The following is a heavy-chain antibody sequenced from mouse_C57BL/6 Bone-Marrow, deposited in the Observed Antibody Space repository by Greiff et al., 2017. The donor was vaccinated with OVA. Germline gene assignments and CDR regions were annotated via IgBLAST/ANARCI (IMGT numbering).Heavy chain of an antibody. V-gene: IGHV5-6*01. Sequence: EVQRVESGGDLVKPGGSLKLSCAASGFTFSSYGMSWVRQTPDKRLEWVATISSGGSYTYYPDSVKGRFTISRDSAKNTLYLQMSSLKSEDTAMYYCARRLGPAWFAYWGQGTLVTVSA. CDR3: ARRLGPAWFAY. D-gene: IGHD4-1*01. CDR1: GFTFSSYG. CDR2: ISSGGSYT. J-gene: IGHJ3*01.